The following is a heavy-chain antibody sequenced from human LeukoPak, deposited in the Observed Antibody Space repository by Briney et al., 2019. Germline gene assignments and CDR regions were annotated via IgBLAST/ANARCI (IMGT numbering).Heavy chain of an antibody. J-gene: IGHJ4*02. CDR1: GFTISSYW. D-gene: IGHD1-26*01. CDR2: IKQDGSEK. CDR3: ARRRGSYCFDY. Sequence: GGSLRLSCAASGFTISSYWMTWVRQAPGQGLEWVAEIKQDGSEKNYVDSVKGRFTISRDNAKNSLYLQMNSLRAEDMVVYYCARRRGSYCFDYWGQGTLVTVSS. V-gene: IGHV3-7*01.